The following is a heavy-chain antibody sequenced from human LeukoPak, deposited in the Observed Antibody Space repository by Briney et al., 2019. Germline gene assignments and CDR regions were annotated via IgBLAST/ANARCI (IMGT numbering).Heavy chain of an antibody. Sequence: GGSLRLSCAASGFTFSDYYMSWIRQAPGKGLEWVSYISSSGSTIYYADSVKGRFTISRDNAKNSLYLQMNSLRAEDTAVYYCAREQSRYFDCLLYDDYGGQGALVTVSS. J-gene: IGHJ4*02. D-gene: IGHD3-9*01. CDR2: ISSSGSTI. CDR3: AREQSRYFDCLLYDDY. V-gene: IGHV3-11*01. CDR1: GFTFSDYY.